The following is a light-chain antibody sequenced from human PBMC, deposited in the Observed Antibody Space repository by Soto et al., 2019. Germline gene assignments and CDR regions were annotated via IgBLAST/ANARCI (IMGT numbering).Light chain of an antibody. CDR2: EGD. Sequence: QSALTQPASVSGSSGQSITISCTGTSSDVGSYNLVSWHQHHPGKAPKLIIYEGDKRPSGVSNRFSGSKSGNTASLTISGLQAEAEADYYCCSYALGSTLVFGGGTKVTVL. CDR3: CSYALGSTLV. V-gene: IGLV2-23*01. J-gene: IGLJ2*01. CDR1: SSDVGSYNL.